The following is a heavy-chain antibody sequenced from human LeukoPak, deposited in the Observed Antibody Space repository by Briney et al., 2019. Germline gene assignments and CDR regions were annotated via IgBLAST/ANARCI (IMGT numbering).Heavy chain of an antibody. J-gene: IGHJ3*02. Sequence: GASVKVSCKASGYTFTGYYMHWVRQAPGQGLEWMGWINPNSGGTNYAQKFQGRVTMTRDTSISTAYMELSRLRSDDTAVYYCARVEVTGTWGAFDIWGQGTMVTVSP. CDR2: INPNSGGT. V-gene: IGHV1-2*02. D-gene: IGHD1-7*01. CDR1: GYTFTGYY. CDR3: ARVEVTGTWGAFDI.